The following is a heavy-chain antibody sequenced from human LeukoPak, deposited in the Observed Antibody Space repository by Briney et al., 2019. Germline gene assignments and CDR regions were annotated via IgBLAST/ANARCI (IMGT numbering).Heavy chain of an antibody. CDR1: GYTFTSYG. CDR2: ISEYNGNI. D-gene: IGHD3-16*02. V-gene: IGHV1-18*01. J-gene: IGHJ4*02. CDR3: VRLGELSEGY. Sequence: AAVKVSCKASGYTFTSYGISWVRQAPGQGLEWMGWISEYNGNINYALKLQGRVTMTTDTSTSTAYMELRSLRSDDTAVYYCVRLGELSEGYWGQGTLVTVSS.